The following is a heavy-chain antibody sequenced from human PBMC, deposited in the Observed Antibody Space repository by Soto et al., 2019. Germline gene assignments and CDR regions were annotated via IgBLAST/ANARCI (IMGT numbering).Heavy chain of an antibody. V-gene: IGHV3-21*04. CDR1: GFTFSSYS. J-gene: IGHJ4*02. CDR3: ASKGYSSSWNFDY. Sequence: GGSLRLSCAASGFTFSSYSMNWVRQAPGKGLEWVAYISNGSSDIYYVDSVKGRFTISRDNAKNSLYLQMNSLRAEDTAVYYCASKGYSSSWNFDYWGQGTLVTVSS. CDR2: ISNGSSDI. D-gene: IGHD6-13*01.